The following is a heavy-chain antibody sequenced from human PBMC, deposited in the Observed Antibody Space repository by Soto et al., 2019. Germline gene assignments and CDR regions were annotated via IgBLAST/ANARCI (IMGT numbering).Heavy chain of an antibody. V-gene: IGHV3-7*01. CDR1: GFTFSTYW. Sequence: EVQLVESGGGLVQPGGSLRLSCAASGFTFSTYWMSWVRQAPGKGLEWVANINQDGSYTYYVKSVRGRFTISRNNAQNSLYLQMSSLRAEDTAVYYCASQPVVAASWGQGTLVTVSS. D-gene: IGHD2-2*01. J-gene: IGHJ5*02. CDR3: ASQPVVAAS. CDR2: INQDGSYT.